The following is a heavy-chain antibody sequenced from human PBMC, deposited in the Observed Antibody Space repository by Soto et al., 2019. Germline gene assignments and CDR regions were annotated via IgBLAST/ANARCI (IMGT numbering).Heavy chain of an antibody. D-gene: IGHD3-22*01. CDR1: GFTFSSYW. CDR3: ARDRVESGYPEYFQH. J-gene: IGHJ1*01. Sequence: GGSLRLSCAASGFTFSSYWMHWVRQAPGKGLVWVSRINSDGSSTSYADSVKGRFTISRDNSKNTLYLQVNSLRAEDTAVYYCARDRVESGYPEYFQHWGQGTLVTVS. CDR2: INSDGSST. V-gene: IGHV3-74*01.